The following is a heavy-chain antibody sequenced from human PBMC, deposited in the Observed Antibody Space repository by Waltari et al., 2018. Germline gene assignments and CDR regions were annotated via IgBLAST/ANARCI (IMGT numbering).Heavy chain of an antibody. J-gene: IGHJ4*02. CDR2: IYSSGST. CDR1: GGSISGSYYY. Sequence: QVQLQASGPGLVKASETLSLTCAVSGGSISGSYYYWGWIRQPPGKGLEWIGSIYSSGSTYYNPSLQSRVTISLDTSKNHFSLKLRSVTAADTAMYYCAYFHRSGQPAGWGQGALVTVSS. D-gene: IGHD3-22*01. CDR3: AYFHRSGQPAG. V-gene: IGHV4-39*02.